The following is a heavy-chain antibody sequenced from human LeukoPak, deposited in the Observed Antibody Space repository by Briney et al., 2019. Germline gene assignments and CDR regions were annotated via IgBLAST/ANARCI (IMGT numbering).Heavy chain of an antibody. J-gene: IGHJ3*02. CDR3: ARGGDGFDI. CDR2: INPNNGGT. CDR1: GYTFIDYY. V-gene: IGHV1-2*02. Sequence: ASVNVSCKASGYTFIDYYMHWVRQAPGQGLEWMGWINPNNGGTNYAQKFQGRVTMTRDTSISTVYMELSRLTSDDTAVYYCARGGDGFDIWGQGTMVTVSS.